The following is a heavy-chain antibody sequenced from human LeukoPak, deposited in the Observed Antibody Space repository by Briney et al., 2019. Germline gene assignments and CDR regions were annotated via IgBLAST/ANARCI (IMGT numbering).Heavy chain of an antibody. J-gene: IGHJ5*01. CDR2: INPNSGDT. CDR1: GYTFTVYY. D-gene: IGHD7-27*01. CDR3: AKGVLTGGYNRFDS. V-gene: IGHV1-2*02. Sequence: ASVKISCKASGYTFTVYYMHWVRQAPGQGLEWMGWINPNSGDTNYAQKFQGRVTMTRDTSISTAYMDLSGLKSDDTAVYYCAKGVLTGGYNRFDSWGQGTLVTVSS.